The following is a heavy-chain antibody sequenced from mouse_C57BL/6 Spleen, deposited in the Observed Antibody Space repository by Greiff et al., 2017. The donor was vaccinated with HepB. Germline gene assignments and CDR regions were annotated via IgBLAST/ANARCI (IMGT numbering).Heavy chain of an antibody. J-gene: IGHJ4*01. Sequence: VQLQQSGPGLVQPSQSLSITCTVSGFLLTSYCVHWVRQSPGKGLEWLGVIWNGGSTAYNAAFISRLSISKDNSKSQVFFKMNSLQADDTAIYYCARIWGNYDAMDYWGQGTSVTVSS. CDR3: ARIWGNYDAMDY. CDR2: IWNGGST. CDR1: GFLLTSYC. V-gene: IGHV2-2*01. D-gene: IGHD2-1*01.